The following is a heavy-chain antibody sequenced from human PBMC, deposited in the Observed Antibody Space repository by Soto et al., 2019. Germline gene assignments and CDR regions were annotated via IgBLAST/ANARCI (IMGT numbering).Heavy chain of an antibody. D-gene: IGHD5-12*01. CDR2: INPNSGVT. V-gene: IGHV1-2*04. J-gene: IGHJ6*03. CDR3: ARESGGATATLNYYYFYMEV. CDR1: GDRFTDYY. Sequence: QVQLVQSGAEVKEPGASLTVSCRASGDRFTDYYMHWVRQAPGQGLEWMGWINPNSGVTKYAQKFQGWVTMTRDTSIRTVYMQLSRLGFDDTAIYYCARESGGATATLNYYYFYMEVWGTATTVTVSS.